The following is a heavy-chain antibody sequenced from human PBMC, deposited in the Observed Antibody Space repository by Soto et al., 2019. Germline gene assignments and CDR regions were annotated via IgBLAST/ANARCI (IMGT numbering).Heavy chain of an antibody. J-gene: IGHJ3*01. CDR1: GFTFINYA. D-gene: IGHD1-26*01. CDR2: IGGGDGST. Sequence: EVQLLESGGGLVQPGGSLRLSCAASGFTFINYAMSWVRQAPGKGLEWVSNIGGGDGSTYYADSVKGRFTISRDNSNSALYLQMNSLRVGETALYYCAKGILVKPPGTRTFDLWGQGTMVIVSS. CDR3: AKGILVKPPGTRTFDL. V-gene: IGHV3-23*01.